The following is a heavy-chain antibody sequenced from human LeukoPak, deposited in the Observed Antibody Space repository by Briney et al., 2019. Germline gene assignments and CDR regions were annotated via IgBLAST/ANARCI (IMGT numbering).Heavy chain of an antibody. J-gene: IGHJ4*02. CDR1: GGPISSNNYD. Sequence: NPSETLSLTCVVSGGPISSNNYDWGWIRQSPGKGLEHIGSFYHNGSPYYNPSLKSRVTVSVDTAKNQFSLRLRSVTAADTAVYYCGRLTTDSSGYYVDWGQGRLVTVSS. V-gene: IGHV4-39*01. CDR3: GRLTTDSSGYYVD. CDR2: FYHNGSP. D-gene: IGHD3-22*01.